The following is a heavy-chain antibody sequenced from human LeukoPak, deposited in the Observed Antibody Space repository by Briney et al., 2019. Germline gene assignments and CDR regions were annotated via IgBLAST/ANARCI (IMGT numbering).Heavy chain of an antibody. D-gene: IGHD3-3*01. V-gene: IGHV3-23*01. J-gene: IGHJ6*03. CDR2: ISGSGGST. CDR3: AKGRAYYDFWSGPVLHFYYMDV. Sequence: GGPLRLSCAASGFTFSSYAMSWVRQAPGKGLEWVSAISGSGGSTYYADSVKGRFTISRDNSKNTLYLQMNSLRAEDTAVYYCAKGRAYYDFWSGPVLHFYYMDVWGKGTTVTVSS. CDR1: GFTFSSYA.